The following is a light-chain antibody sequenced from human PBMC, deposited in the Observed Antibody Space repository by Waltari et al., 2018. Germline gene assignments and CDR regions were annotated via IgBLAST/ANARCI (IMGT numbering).Light chain of an antibody. CDR3: QQYYTTPT. Sequence: DIVMTQSPDSLAVSLGERATIPCTSSQTVLYSSNNKNYLAWYQQKAGQSPKLLLYWASTRESGVPDRFSGSGSGTDFTLTINSLQAEDVAVYYCQQYYTTPTFGQGTKVEIK. CDR2: WAS. V-gene: IGKV4-1*01. J-gene: IGKJ1*01. CDR1: QTVLYSSNNKNY.